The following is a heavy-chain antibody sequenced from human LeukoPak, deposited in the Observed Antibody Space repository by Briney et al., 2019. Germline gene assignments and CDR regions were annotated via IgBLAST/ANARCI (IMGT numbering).Heavy chain of an antibody. CDR2: ISWNSGSI. D-gene: IGHD4-17*01. Sequence: TGRSLRLSCAASGFTFDDYAMHWVRQAPGKGLEWVSGISWNSGSIGYADSVKGRFTISRDNAKNSLYLQMNSLRAEDTALYYCAKDISATVWSLPDYWGQGTLVTVSS. CDR1: GFTFDDYA. CDR3: AKDISATVWSLPDY. V-gene: IGHV3-9*01. J-gene: IGHJ4*02.